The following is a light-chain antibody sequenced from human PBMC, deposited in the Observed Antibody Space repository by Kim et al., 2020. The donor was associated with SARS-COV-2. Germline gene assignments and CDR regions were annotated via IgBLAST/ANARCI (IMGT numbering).Light chain of an antibody. J-gene: IGKJ5*01. V-gene: IGKV1D-13*01. CDR1: QGNRSA. Sequence: SETVGDRVTITCRASQGNRSALAWYQQKPGKAPKLLIYDASSLESGVPSRCSGSGSGTDFTLTISSLQPEDFATYYCQQFNNYPITFGQGTRLEIK. CDR2: DAS. CDR3: QQFNNYPIT.